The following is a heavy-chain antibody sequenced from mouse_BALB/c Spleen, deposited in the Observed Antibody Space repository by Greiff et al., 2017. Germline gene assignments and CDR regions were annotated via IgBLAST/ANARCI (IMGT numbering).Heavy chain of an antibody. CDR3: ARREYGNIYAMDY. CDR1: GYSITSDYA. D-gene: IGHD2-10*02. Sequence: EVQLQQSGPGLVKPSQSLSLTCTVTGYSITSDYAWNWIRQFPGNKLEWMGYISYSGSTSYNPSLKSRISITRDTSKNQFFLQLNSVTTEDTATYYCARREYGNIYAMDYWGQGTSVTVSS. V-gene: IGHV3-2*02. J-gene: IGHJ4*01. CDR2: ISYSGST.